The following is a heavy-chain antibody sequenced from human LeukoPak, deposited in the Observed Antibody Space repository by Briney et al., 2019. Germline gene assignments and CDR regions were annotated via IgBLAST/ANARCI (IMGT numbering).Heavy chain of an antibody. CDR2: IKQDGSEK. Sequence: PGGSLRLSCAASGFTFSSYSMNWVRQAPGKGLEWVANIKQDGSEKYYVDSVKGRFTISRDNAKNSLYLQMNSLRAEDTAVYYCARGHTILAYWGQGTLVTVSS. J-gene: IGHJ4*02. CDR1: GFTFSSYS. D-gene: IGHD3-3*01. V-gene: IGHV3-7*01. CDR3: ARGHTILAY.